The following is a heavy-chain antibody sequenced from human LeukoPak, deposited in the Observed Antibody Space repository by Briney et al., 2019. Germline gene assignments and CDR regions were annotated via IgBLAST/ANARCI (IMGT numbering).Heavy chain of an antibody. Sequence: SETLSLTCAVYGGSFSGYYWSWIHQPPGKGLEWIGEINHSGSTNYNPSLKSRVTISVDTSKNQFSLKLSSVTAADTAVYCCARMGYYDSSGYYYFDYWGQGTLVTVSS. D-gene: IGHD3-22*01. CDR3: ARMGYYDSSGYYYFDY. CDR1: GGSFSGYY. V-gene: IGHV4-34*01. CDR2: INHSGST. J-gene: IGHJ4*02.